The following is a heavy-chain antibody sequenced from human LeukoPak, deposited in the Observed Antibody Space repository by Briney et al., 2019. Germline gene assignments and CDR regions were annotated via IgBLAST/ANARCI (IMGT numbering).Heavy chain of an antibody. J-gene: IGHJ3*01. V-gene: IGHV4-38-2*01. CDR1: GYSISSGYY. CDR3: AKAGPSGSFVGAFDF. D-gene: IGHD1-26*01. CDR2: IYHSGST. Sequence: SETLSLTCAVSGYSISSGYYWGCIRQPPGKGLEWIGSIYHSGSTYYNPSLKSRVTISVDTSKNQFSLKLSSVTAADTTVYYCAKAGPSGSFVGAFDFWVQGTMVTVSS.